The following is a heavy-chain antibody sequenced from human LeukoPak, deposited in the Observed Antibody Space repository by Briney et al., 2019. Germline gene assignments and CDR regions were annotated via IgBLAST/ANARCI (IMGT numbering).Heavy chain of an antibody. V-gene: IGHV3-7*01. D-gene: IGHD3-16*02. CDR2: IKQDGSEK. Sequence: PGGSLRLSCAAPGFTFRSYWMSWVRQAPGKGLEWVANIKQDGSEKYYVDSVKGRFTISRDNAKNSLYLQMNSLRAEDTAVYYCTRLREITFGGVIGIDYWGQGTLVTVSS. CDR1: GFTFRSYW. CDR3: TRLREITFGGVIGIDY. J-gene: IGHJ4*02.